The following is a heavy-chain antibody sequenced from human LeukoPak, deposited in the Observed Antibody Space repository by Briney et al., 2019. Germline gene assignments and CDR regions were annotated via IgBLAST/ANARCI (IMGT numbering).Heavy chain of an antibody. Sequence: PGGSLRLSCAASGFTFSDYYMSWIRQAPGKGLEWVSYISGSGSSIYYADSVKGRFTISRDNAKNSLYLQMNSLRAEDTAVYYCARDYCSGGSCYQYFDYWGQGTLVTVSS. J-gene: IGHJ4*02. D-gene: IGHD2-15*01. CDR2: ISGSGSSI. CDR1: GFTFSDYY. V-gene: IGHV3-11*04. CDR3: ARDYCSGGSCYQYFDY.